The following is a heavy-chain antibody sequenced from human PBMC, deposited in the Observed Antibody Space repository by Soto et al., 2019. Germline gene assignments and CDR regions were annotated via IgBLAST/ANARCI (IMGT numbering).Heavy chain of an antibody. D-gene: IGHD3-22*01. CDR2: MNPNSGNT. V-gene: IGHV1-8*01. CDR3: ARSLGYYDSSYYYYYGMDV. CDR1: GYTFTSYD. Sequence: ASVKVSCKASGYTFTSYDINWVRQATGQGLEWMGWMNPNSGNTGYAQKFQGRVTMTRNTSISTAYMELSSLRSEDTAVYYCARSLGYYDSSYYYYYGMDVWGQGTTVTVSS. J-gene: IGHJ6*02.